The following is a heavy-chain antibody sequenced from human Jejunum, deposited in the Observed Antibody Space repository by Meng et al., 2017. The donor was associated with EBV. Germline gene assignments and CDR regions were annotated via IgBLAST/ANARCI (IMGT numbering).Heavy chain of an antibody. CDR1: GYTFTSYG. J-gene: IGHJ4*02. CDR3: ARTGYGDYSTTIYYFDY. Sequence: QIHLVQSGGEVKKPGASLRVACKASGYTFTSYGITWVRQAPGQGLEWMGWISAYNGNTNYVQKFQGRVTMTTDSSTSTAYMEVRSLRSDDTAVYYCARTGYGDYSTTIYYFDYWGQGTLVTVSS. CDR2: ISAYNGNT. V-gene: IGHV1-18*01. D-gene: IGHD4-17*01.